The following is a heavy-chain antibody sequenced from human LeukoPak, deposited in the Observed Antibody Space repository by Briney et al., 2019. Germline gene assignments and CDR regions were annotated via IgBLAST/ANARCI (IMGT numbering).Heavy chain of an antibody. J-gene: IGHJ4*02. V-gene: IGHV3-48*02. D-gene: IGHD5-18*01. CDR3: ARERGYNYGYSDY. CDR2: ISSSGGTI. Sequence: PGESLRLSCAASGFTFSSYSMNWVRQAPGKGLEWVSYISSSGGTIYDADSVRGRFTISRDNAKNFLYLQMNSLRDEDTAVYYCARERGYNYGYSDYWGQGTLVTVSS. CDR1: GFTFSSYS.